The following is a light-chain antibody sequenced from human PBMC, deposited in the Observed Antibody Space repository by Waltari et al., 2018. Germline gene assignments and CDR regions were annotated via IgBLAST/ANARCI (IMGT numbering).Light chain of an antibody. Sequence: QSALTQPASVSGSPGQSITISCTGTSSDIGAYKYVSWYQQQPGKAPKLIIYEVSNRPAGVSNRFSGSKPANTASRSISGLQAEVEADYYGSSFTSSVTDVFGTGTRVTVV. V-gene: IGLV2-14*01. CDR1: SSDIGAYKY. CDR3: SSFTSSVTDV. J-gene: IGLJ1*01. CDR2: EVS.